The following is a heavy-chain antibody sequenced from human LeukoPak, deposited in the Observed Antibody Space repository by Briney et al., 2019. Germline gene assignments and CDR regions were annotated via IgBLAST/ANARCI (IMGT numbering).Heavy chain of an antibody. V-gene: IGHV3-30*04. CDR1: GFTFSRYG. J-gene: IGHJ4*02. Sequence: GRSLRLSCAASGFTFSRYGMHWVRQAPGKGLEWVTAISYDGSNKYYADSVKGRFTISRDNSRNTLYLQMNSLRAEDTAVYYCAKDSPSGSYFVYWGQGTLVTVSS. CDR2: ISYDGSNK. D-gene: IGHD1-26*01. CDR3: AKDSPSGSYFVY.